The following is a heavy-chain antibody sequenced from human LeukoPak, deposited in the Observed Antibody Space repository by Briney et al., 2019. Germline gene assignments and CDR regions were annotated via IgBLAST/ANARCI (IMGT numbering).Heavy chain of an antibody. D-gene: IGHD2/OR15-2a*01. CDR3: AVDVIYESD. CDR1: GFTFSNSA. Sequence: SVKVSCKASGFTFSNSAVQWVRQARGQRLEWIGWIVVGSGNTNYAQKFQERVTITRDMSTSTAYIELSSLRSEDTAVYYCAVDVIYESDWGQGTLVTVSS. V-gene: IGHV1-58*01. CDR2: IVVGSGNT. J-gene: IGHJ4*02.